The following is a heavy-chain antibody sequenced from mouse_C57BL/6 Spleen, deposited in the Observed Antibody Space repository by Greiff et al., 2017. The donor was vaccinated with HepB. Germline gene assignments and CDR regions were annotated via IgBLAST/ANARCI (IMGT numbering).Heavy chain of an antibody. V-gene: IGHV1-64*01. CDR3: ARRGSVITTVVDYFDY. Sequence: VQLQQPGAALVKPGASVKLSCKASGYTFTSYWMHWVKQRPGQGLEWIGMIHPNSGSTNYNEKFKSKATLTVDKSSSTAYMQLSSLTSEDSAVYYCARRGSVITTVVDYFDYWGQGTTLTVSS. CDR1: GYTFTSYW. D-gene: IGHD1-1*01. J-gene: IGHJ2*01. CDR2: IHPNSGST.